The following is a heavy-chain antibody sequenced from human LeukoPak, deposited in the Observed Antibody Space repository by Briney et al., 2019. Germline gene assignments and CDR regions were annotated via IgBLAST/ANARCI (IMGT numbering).Heavy chain of an antibody. CDR1: GFTFSTYS. CDR3: ANIPNSFGPDY. J-gene: IGHJ4*02. D-gene: IGHD3-16*01. CDR2: ISSSSSTK. V-gene: IGHV3-48*01. Sequence: PGGSLRLSCAASGFTFSTYSMNWVRQAPGKGLEWISYISSSSSTKYYADSVKGRFAISRDNSKSTLYLHMNSLRAEDTAVYYCANIPNSFGPDYWGQGSLVTVSS.